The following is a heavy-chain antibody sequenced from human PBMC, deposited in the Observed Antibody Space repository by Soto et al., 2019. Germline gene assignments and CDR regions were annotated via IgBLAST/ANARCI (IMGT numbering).Heavy chain of an antibody. CDR1: GFSLSTSGVG. CDR2: IYWDDDK. Sequence: VSGPTLVNPTQTLTLTCTFSGFSLSTSGVGVGWIRQPPGKALEWLALIYWDDDKRYSPSLKSRLTITKDTSRNQVVLTMTNMDPVDTATYYCAYALLYYYDSSGYQYYFDYWGQGTLVTVSS. V-gene: IGHV2-5*02. D-gene: IGHD3-22*01. J-gene: IGHJ4*02. CDR3: AYALLYYYDSSGYQYYFDY.